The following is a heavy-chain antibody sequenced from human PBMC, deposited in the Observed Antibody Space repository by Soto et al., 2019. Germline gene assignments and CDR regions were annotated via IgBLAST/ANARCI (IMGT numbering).Heavy chain of an antibody. Sequence: QVQLVQSGAEVKKPGSSVKVSCKASGGTFSSYAISWVRQAPGQGLEWMGGIIPIFGTANYAQKFQGRVTITADESTSTAYMELSSLRSEDTAVYYCAGMEGTYYYDSSGYYYGYWGQGTLVTVSS. CDR3: AGMEGTYYYDSSGYYYGY. J-gene: IGHJ4*02. CDR1: GGTFSSYA. V-gene: IGHV1-69*01. D-gene: IGHD3-22*01. CDR2: IIPIFGTA.